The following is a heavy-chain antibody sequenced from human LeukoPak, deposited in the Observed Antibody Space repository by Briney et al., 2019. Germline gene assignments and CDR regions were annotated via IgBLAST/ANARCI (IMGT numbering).Heavy chain of an antibody. Sequence: GGSLRLSCVDSGFIFSRNAMNWVRQAPGKGLEWVASISVNGHYMYYADSVRGRFTISRDNAKSSLYLQMNSLRAEDTAVYFCARALHHNYYYYMDVWGKGTTVTVSS. J-gene: IGHJ6*03. V-gene: IGHV3-21*06. CDR3: ARALHHNYYYYMDV. CDR1: GFIFSRNA. CDR2: ISVNGHYM. D-gene: IGHD1-14*01.